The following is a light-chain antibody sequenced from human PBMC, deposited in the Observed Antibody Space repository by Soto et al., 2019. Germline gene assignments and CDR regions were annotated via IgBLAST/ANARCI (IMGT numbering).Light chain of an antibody. CDR1: SSDVGGYNY. CDR3: SSYTSSSTLVL. CDR2: DVT. J-gene: IGLJ2*01. V-gene: IGLV2-14*03. Sequence: QSALTQPASVSGSPGQSITIPCTGTSSDVGGYNYVSWYQQHPGKAPKLMIYDVTNWPSGVSNRFSGSKSGNTASLTISGLQAEDEADYYCSSYTSSSTLVLFGGGTKLTVL.